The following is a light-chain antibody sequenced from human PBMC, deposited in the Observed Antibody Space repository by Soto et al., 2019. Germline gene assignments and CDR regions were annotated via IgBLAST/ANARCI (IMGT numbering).Light chain of an antibody. CDR2: EVS. CDR3: NSYATGNTRV. Sequence: QSALTQPASVSGSLGQSITISCTGTISDVGRFDVVSWFQQHPGQVPKLIISEVSNRPSGVSNRFSGSKSGNTASLTISGLQAEDEADYYCNSYATGNTRVFGTGTKV. J-gene: IGLJ1*01. V-gene: IGLV2-14*02. CDR1: ISDVGRFDV.